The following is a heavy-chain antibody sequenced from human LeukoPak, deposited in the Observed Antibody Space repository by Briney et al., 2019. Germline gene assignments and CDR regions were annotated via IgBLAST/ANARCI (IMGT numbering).Heavy chain of an antibody. Sequence: SQTLSLTCTVSGGSISSGDYYWSWIRQPPGKGLEWIGYIYYSGSTYYNPSLKSRVTISVDTSKNQFSLKLSSVTAADRAVYYCARAPIVAGPTDYWGQGTLVTVSS. J-gene: IGHJ4*02. CDR2: IYYSGST. CDR3: ARAPIVAGPTDY. CDR1: GGSISSGDYY. V-gene: IGHV4-30-4*01. D-gene: IGHD3-22*01.